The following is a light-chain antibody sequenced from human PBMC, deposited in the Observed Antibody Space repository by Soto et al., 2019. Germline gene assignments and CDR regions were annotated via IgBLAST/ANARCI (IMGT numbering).Light chain of an antibody. CDR1: SSDVGGYNY. J-gene: IGLJ1*01. CDR3: SSYTSSSPHV. V-gene: IGLV2-14*01. CDR2: DVS. Sequence: QSALTQPASVSGSPGQSITISCTGTSSDVGGYNYVSWYQQHPGKAPKLMIYDVSNRPSGVSNRFSGSKSGNTASLTISGLQAEDEADYYCSSYTSSSPHVFGTWTKGTVL.